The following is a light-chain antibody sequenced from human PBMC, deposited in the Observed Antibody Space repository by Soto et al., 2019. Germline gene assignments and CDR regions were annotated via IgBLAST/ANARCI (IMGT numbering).Light chain of an antibody. CDR3: LLSSRDAVV. CDR1: TGAFTSCHY. V-gene: IGLV7-46*01. CDR2: DIR. Sequence: QAVVTQEPSLTVSQGGTVTLTCGSSTGAFTSCHYPYGFQQKPGQAPRTLINDIRKKHSWTPDRFSGSILGDKAALTLSGVQPEYEAEYYCLLSSRDAVVFVGGTKVTVL. J-gene: IGLJ3*02.